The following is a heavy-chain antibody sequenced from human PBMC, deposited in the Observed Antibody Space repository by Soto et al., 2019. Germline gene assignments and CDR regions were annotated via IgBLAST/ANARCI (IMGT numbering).Heavy chain of an antibody. D-gene: IGHD6-13*01. CDR1: GFTFSNYW. CDR3: ARDLYRSNCLDY. J-gene: IGHJ4*02. Sequence: LRLSCAVSGFTFSNYWMHWVRQAPGKGLVWVSRISSDGRNPSYADSVKGRFSISRDNAKITLYLQMNSLRAEDTAVYYCARDLYRSNCLDYWGQGTLVTVS. V-gene: IGHV3-74*01. CDR2: ISSDGRNP.